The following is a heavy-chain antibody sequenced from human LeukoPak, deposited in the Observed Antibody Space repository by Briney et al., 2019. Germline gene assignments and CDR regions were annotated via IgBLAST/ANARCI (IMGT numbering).Heavy chain of an antibody. CDR1: GFTFSNAW. CDR3: AKERRTVTTVAFDY. Sequence: GGSLRLSCAASGFTFSNAWMSWVRQAPGKGLEWVGRIKSKTDGGTTDYAAPVKGRFTISRDDSKNTLYLQMNSLRAEDTAVYYCAKERRTVTTVAFDYWGQGTLVTVSS. CDR2: IKSKTDGGTT. V-gene: IGHV3-15*01. J-gene: IGHJ4*02. D-gene: IGHD4-17*01.